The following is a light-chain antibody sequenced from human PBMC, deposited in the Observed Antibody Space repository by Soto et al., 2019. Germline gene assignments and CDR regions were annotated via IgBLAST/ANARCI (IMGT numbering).Light chain of an antibody. CDR1: QSVSSY. J-gene: IGKJ3*01. CDR3: QQTYCAPFT. Sequence: DIQMTQSPSSLSASVGDRVVITCRASQSVSSYLNWYQQNAGKAPKLLIYSASSLLSGVPSRFSGSGSGTDFTLTISSLQPEDFATYYCQQTYCAPFTFGPGTKVDIK. V-gene: IGKV1-39*01. CDR2: SAS.